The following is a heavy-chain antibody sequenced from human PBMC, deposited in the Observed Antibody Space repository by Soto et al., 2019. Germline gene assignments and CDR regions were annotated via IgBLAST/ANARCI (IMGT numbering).Heavy chain of an antibody. V-gene: IGHV1-2*04. CDR3: ARASSSWQNWFDP. J-gene: IGHJ5*02. CDR1: GYTFTGYY. D-gene: IGHD6-13*01. Sequence: ASAKASCKASGYTFTGYYMHWVRQAPGQGLEWMGWINPNSGGTNYARKFQGWVTMTRDTSISTAYMELSRLRSDDTAVYYCARASSSWQNWFDPWGQGTLVTVSS. CDR2: INPNSGGT.